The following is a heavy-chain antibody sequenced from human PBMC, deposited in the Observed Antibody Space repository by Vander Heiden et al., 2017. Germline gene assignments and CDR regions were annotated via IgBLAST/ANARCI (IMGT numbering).Heavy chain of an antibody. V-gene: IGHV3-33*01. CDR2: IWYDGSNK. CDR3: ARDRGDYVWGSYRSGWFDP. Sequence: QVQLVESGGGVVQPGRSLRLSCAASGFTFSSYGMHWVRQAPGKVLEWVAVIWYDGSNKYYADSVKGRFTISRDNSKNTLYLQMNSLRAEDTAVYYCARDRGDYVWGSYRSGWFDPWGQGTLVTVSS. D-gene: IGHD3-16*02. J-gene: IGHJ5*02. CDR1: GFTFSSYG.